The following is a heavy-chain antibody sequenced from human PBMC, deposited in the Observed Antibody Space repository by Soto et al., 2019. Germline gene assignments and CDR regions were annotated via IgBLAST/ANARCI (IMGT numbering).Heavy chain of an antibody. CDR3: AKVYPGGKGFRESYYDSSGYKPNTDY. CDR2: ISWGGGST. V-gene: IGHV3-43*01. CDR1: GFTFDDYT. Sequence: GGSLILSCAASGFTFDDYTMHWVRQAPGKGLEWVSLISWGGGSTYYADSVKGRFTISRDNSKNTLYLQMNSLRAEDTAVYYCAKVYPGGKGFRESYYDSSGYKPNTDYWGQGTLVTVSS. D-gene: IGHD3-22*01. J-gene: IGHJ4*02.